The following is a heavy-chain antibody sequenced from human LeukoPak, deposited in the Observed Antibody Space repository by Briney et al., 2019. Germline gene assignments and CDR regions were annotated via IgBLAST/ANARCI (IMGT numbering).Heavy chain of an antibody. J-gene: IGHJ4*02. D-gene: IGHD3-3*01. Sequence: GGSLRLSCAASGFTFDDYGMSWVRQAPGKGLEWVSGMNWNGGSTGYADSVKGRFTISRDNAKNSLYLHMNSLRAEDTALYYCARGYYDFWSGRYGFDYWGQGTLVTVSS. V-gene: IGHV3-20*04. CDR2: MNWNGGST. CDR3: ARGYYDFWSGRYGFDY. CDR1: GFTFDDYG.